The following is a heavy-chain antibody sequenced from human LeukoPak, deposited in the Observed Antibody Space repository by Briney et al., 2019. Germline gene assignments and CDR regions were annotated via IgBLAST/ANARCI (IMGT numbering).Heavy chain of an antibody. CDR2: ISSSSSYI. V-gene: IGHV3-21*01. Sequence: PGGSLRLSCAASGFTFSSYSMNWVRQAPGKGLEWVSSISSSSSYIYYADSVKGRFTISRGNAKNSLYLQMNSLRAEDTAVYYCARRINHCSSTSCSLFDYWGQGTLVTVSS. CDR1: GFTFSSYS. CDR3: ARRINHCSSTSCSLFDY. D-gene: IGHD2-2*01. J-gene: IGHJ4*02.